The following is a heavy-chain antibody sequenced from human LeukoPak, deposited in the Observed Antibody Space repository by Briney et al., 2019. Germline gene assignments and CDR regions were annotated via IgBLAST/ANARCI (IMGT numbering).Heavy chain of an antibody. CDR1: GFTFSSYA. D-gene: IGHD4-11*01. CDR3: VSPGVLQRQMYGEYYYGMDV. Sequence: PGGSLRLSCAASGFTFSSYAMSWVRQAPGKGLEWVSAISGSGGSTYYADSVKGRFTISRDNSKNTLYLQMNSLRAEDTAVYYCVSPGVLQRQMYGEYYYGMDVWGQGTTVTVSS. J-gene: IGHJ6*02. CDR2: ISGSGGST. V-gene: IGHV3-23*01.